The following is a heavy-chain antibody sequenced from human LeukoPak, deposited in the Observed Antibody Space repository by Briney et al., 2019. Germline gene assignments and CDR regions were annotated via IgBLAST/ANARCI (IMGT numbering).Heavy chain of an antibody. J-gene: IGHJ4*02. V-gene: IGHV1-69*05. CDR2: IIPIFGTA. Sequence: GSSVKVSCKASGGTFSSYAISWVRQAPGQGLEWMGGIIPIFGTANYAQKFRGRVTITTDESTSTAYMELSSLRSEDTAEYYCARADIVVVKALDYWGQGTLVTVSS. CDR3: ARADIVVVKALDY. D-gene: IGHD2-2*01. CDR1: GGTFSSYA.